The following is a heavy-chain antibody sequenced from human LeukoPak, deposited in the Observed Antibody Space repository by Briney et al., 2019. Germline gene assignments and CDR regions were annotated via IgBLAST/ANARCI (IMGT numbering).Heavy chain of an antibody. CDR1: GFTFSSYA. J-gene: IGHJ6*02. CDR2: ISGSGGST. CDR3: ARGGEAAATVIYGMDV. V-gene: IGHV3-23*01. Sequence: GGSLRLSCAASGFTFSSYAMSWVRQAPGKGLEWVSSISGSGGSTYYADSVKGRFTISRDNSKNTLYLQMSSLRAEDTAVYYCARGGEAAATVIYGMDVWGQGTTVTVSS. D-gene: IGHD2-15*01.